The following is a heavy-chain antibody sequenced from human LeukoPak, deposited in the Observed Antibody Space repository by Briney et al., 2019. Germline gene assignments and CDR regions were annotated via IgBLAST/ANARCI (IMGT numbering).Heavy chain of an antibody. Sequence: SVKVSCKASGGTFSSYAISWVRQAPGQGLEWMGRIIPILGIANYAQKFQGRVTITADKSTSTAYMELSSLRSEDTAVYYCARTGSIAGTMDYWGQGPLVTVSS. V-gene: IGHV1-69*04. J-gene: IGHJ4*02. CDR3: ARTGSIAGTMDY. D-gene: IGHD6-6*01. CDR2: IIPILGIA. CDR1: GGTFSSYA.